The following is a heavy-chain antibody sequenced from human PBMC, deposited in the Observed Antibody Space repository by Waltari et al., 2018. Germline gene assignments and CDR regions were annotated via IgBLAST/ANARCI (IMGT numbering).Heavy chain of an antibody. J-gene: IGHJ1*01. D-gene: IGHD3-22*01. Sequence: EVQLLESGGGLVQPGGSLRLSCAASGFTFSSYAMSWVRQAPGTGLEWVAGIRGSGGSTYYADSVKGRFTISRDDSKNTLYLQMNSLRAEDTAVYYCAKDGGDLPDYYDSSGYPHWGQGTLVTVSA. CDR2: IRGSGGST. V-gene: IGHV3-23*01. CDR3: AKDGGDLPDYYDSSGYPH. CDR1: GFTFSSYA.